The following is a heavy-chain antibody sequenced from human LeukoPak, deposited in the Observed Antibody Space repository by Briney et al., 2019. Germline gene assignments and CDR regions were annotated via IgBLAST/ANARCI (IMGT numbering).Heavy chain of an antibody. CDR2: IYYSGGT. D-gene: IGHD3-10*01. J-gene: IGHJ6*02. Sequence: SETLSLTCTVSGDSISSYYWSWIRQPPGKGLEWIGYIYYSGGTDYNPSLKSRVTISIDTSKNQFSLKVNSLTAADTAVYYCARTGYYASGSSYYYGMDVWGQGTTVTVSS. CDR1: GDSISSYY. CDR3: ARTGYYASGSSYYYGMDV. V-gene: IGHV4-59*08.